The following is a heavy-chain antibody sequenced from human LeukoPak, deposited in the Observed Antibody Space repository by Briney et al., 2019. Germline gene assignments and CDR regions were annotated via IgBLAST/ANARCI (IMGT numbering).Heavy chain of an antibody. CDR3: ARDVIYASEIYSYGDC. V-gene: IGHV3-30*02. CDR1: GFSFSNYG. D-gene: IGHD3-16*01. Sequence: PGGSLRLSCAASGFSFSNYGMHWVRQAPGKGLEWVAFILFDGSNKYYADSVKGRFTISRGNSKNTLYLQMNSLGAEDTAVYYCARDVIYASEIYSYGDCLGQGTLVTVSS. J-gene: IGHJ4*02. CDR2: ILFDGSNK.